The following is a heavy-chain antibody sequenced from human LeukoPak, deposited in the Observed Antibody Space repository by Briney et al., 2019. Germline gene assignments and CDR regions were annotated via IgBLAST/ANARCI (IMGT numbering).Heavy chain of an antibody. CDR1: GGSISSYY. J-gene: IGHJ4*02. CDR3: AREYCSGGSCYPGIRYYFDY. Sequence: ASETLSLTCTVSGGSISSYYWSWIQQPAGKGLEWIGRIYTSGSTNYNPSLKSRVTMSVDTSKNQFSLKLSSVTAADTAVYYCAREYCSGGSCYPGIRYYFDYWGQGTLVTVSS. D-gene: IGHD2-15*01. CDR2: IYTSGST. V-gene: IGHV4-4*07.